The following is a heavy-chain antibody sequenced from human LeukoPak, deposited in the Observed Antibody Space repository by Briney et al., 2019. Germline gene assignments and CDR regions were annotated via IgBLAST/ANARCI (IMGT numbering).Heavy chain of an antibody. CDR1: GFXFSSYA. CDR2: ISTTGANI. D-gene: IGHD2-21*02. CDR3: AKRERPCGGDCSSPYYFDY. V-gene: IGHV3-23*01. Sequence: GGSLRLSCAASGFXFSSYAMTWVRQAPGRGLEWVSSISTTGANIYYADSVKGRFTISRDNSRNTLYLQMSSLRAEDTAVYYCAKRERPCGGDCSSPYYFDYWGQGTLVTVSS. J-gene: IGHJ4*02.